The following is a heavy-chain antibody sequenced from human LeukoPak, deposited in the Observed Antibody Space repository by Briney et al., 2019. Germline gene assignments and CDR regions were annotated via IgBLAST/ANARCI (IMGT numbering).Heavy chain of an antibody. CDR2: IYSGGST. D-gene: IGHD3-3*02. CDR3: ARRPAQTFYYFDY. Sequence: PGGSLRLSCAASGFTVSSNFMSWVRQAPGKGLEWVLVIYSGGSTYYADSVKGGFTISRDNSKNTLYLQMNSLRAEDTAVYYCARRPAQTFYYFDYWGQGTLVTVSS. V-gene: IGHV3-66*04. J-gene: IGHJ4*02. CDR1: GFTVSSNF.